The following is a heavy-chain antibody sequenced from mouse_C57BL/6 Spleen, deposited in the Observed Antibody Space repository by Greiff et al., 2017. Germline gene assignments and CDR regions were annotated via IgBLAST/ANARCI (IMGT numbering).Heavy chain of an antibody. CDR2: ISNGGGST. V-gene: IGHV5-12*01. CDR1: GFTFSDYY. D-gene: IGHD3-2*02. J-gene: IGHJ4*01. Sequence: EVMLVESGGGLVQPGGSLKLSCAASGFTFSDYYMYWVRQTPEKRLEWVAYISNGGGSTYYPDTVKGRFTISRDNAKNTLYLQMSRLKSEDTAMYYCARHELRDDYYAMDYWGQGTSVTVSS. CDR3: ARHELRDDYYAMDY.